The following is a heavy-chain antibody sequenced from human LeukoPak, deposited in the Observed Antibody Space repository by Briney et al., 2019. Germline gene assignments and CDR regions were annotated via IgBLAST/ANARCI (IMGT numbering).Heavy chain of an antibody. CDR2: ISGSGGST. V-gene: IGHV3-23*01. D-gene: IGHD5-18*01. Sequence: GGSLRLSCAASGFTFSSYAMSWVRQAPGKGLEWVSAISGSGGSTYYADPVKGRFTISRDNSKNTLCLQMNSLRAEDTAVYYCANDGGYSYGRPFDYWGQGTLVTVSS. J-gene: IGHJ4*02. CDR1: GFTFSSYA. CDR3: ANDGGYSYGRPFDY.